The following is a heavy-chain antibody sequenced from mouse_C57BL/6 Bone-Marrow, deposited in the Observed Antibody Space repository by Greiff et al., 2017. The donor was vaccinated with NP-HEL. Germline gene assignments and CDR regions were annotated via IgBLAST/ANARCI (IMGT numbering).Heavy chain of an antibody. CDR3: ARGGYYGAMDY. CDR2: IDPSDSYT. J-gene: IGHJ4*01. CDR1: GYTFTSYW. Sequence: VQLQQPGAELVMPGASVKLSCKASGYTFTSYWMHWVKQRPGQGLEWIGEIDPSDSYTNYNQKFKGKSTLTVDKSSSTAYMQLSSLTSEDSAVYYCARGGYYGAMDYWGQGTSVTVSS. V-gene: IGHV1-69*01. D-gene: IGHD1-1*01.